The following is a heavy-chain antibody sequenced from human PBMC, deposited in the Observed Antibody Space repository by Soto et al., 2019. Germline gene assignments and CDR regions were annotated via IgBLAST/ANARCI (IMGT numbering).Heavy chain of an antibody. CDR2: IYDSGSP. J-gene: IGHJ4*02. CDR1: GGSISSDGDYYR. Sequence: QMQLQESGPGLVSPSQTLSLTCTVSGGSISSDGDYYRWSWIRQHPGKGLEWIGYIYDSGSPYYHPSLESRVTVSVDTTKNQFSLKLSSLTAADTAVYYCARVRENYFDSWGQGIGVTVSS. V-gene: IGHV4-31*03. CDR3: ARVRENYFDS.